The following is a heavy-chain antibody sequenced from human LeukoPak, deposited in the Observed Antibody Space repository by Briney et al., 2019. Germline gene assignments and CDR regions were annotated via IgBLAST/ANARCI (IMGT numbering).Heavy chain of an antibody. Sequence: GASVKVSCKASGYTFTGYYMHWVRQAPGQGLEWMGWINPNSGGTNYAQKFQGRVAMTRDTSISTAYMELSRLRSDDTAVYYCARDPWDRYCTNGVCYTATVTTRNYYYYYGMDVWGQGTTVTVSS. CDR3: ARDPWDRYCTNGVCYTATVTTRNYYYYYGMDV. D-gene: IGHD2-8*01. J-gene: IGHJ6*02. CDR2: INPNSGGT. CDR1: GYTFTGYY. V-gene: IGHV1-2*02.